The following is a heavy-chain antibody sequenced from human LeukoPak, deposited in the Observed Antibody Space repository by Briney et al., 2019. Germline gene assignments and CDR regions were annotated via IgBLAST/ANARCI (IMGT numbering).Heavy chain of an antibody. CDR3: ARGEEQWLEWYFDL. J-gene: IGHJ2*01. CDR2: INHSGSP. D-gene: IGHD6-19*01. CDR1: SGSFSGYY. V-gene: IGHV4-34*01. Sequence: SETLSLTCAVYSGSFSGYYWSWIRQPPGKGLEWNGEINHSGSPNYNPSLKSRDTISVDTSKNQFSLKLSSVTAADTAVYHCARGEEQWLEWYFDLWGRGTLVTVSS.